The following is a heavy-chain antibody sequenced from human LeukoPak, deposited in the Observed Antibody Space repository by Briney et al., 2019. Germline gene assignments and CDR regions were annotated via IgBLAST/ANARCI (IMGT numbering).Heavy chain of an antibody. CDR1: GFTFRRYG. CDR3: ARSRGIVVPAAIFDY. Sequence: GTSLTLSCAASGFTFRRYGMHWVRPAPGKGLEWVAVIWNDGSNKYYADSVKGRFTISRDNSKNTLYLQMNSLRAEDTAVYYCARSRGIVVPAAIFDYWGQGTLVTDSS. V-gene: IGHV3-33*01. CDR2: IWNDGSNK. J-gene: IGHJ4*02. D-gene: IGHD2-2*02.